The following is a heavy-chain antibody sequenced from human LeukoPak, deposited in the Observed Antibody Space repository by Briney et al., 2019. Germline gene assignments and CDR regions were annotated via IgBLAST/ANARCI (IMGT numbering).Heavy chain of an antibody. V-gene: IGHV4-59*12. Sequence: PSETLSLTCTVSGGSISSYYWSWIRQPPGKGREWIGYIYYSGSTNYNPSLKSRVTISVDTSKNQFSLKLSSVTAADTAVYYCAREGSGSYGGRRFDPWGQGTLVTVSS. D-gene: IGHD3-10*01. J-gene: IGHJ5*02. CDR1: GGSISSYY. CDR2: IYYSGST. CDR3: AREGSGSYGGRRFDP.